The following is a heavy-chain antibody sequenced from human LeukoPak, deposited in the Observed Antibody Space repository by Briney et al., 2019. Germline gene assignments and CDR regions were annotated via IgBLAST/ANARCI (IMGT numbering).Heavy chain of an antibody. CDR2: IRYDGSNK. Sequence: GGSLRLSCAASGFTFSSYGMHWVRQAPGKGLEWVAFIRYDGSNKYYADSVKGRFTISRDNSKNTLYLQMNSLRAEDTAVYYCAKAQSRIFCSSTSCYDDAFDIWGQGTMVTVSS. V-gene: IGHV3-30*02. CDR1: GFTFSSYG. J-gene: IGHJ3*02. D-gene: IGHD2-2*01. CDR3: AKAQSRIFCSSTSCYDDAFDI.